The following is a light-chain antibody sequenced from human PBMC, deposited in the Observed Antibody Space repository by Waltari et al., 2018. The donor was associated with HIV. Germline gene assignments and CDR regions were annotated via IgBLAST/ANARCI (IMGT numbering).Light chain of an antibody. CDR3: FSYAGTYIV. J-gene: IGLJ1*01. CDR2: EFN. V-gene: IGLV2-14*01. Sequence: QSALTQPASVSGSRGQSITISCTGTSSDIGAYKHVSWYQHHPAKAPKLMIYEFNSRPSGISSRFSGSKSGNTASLTISGLQAEDAADYYCFSYAGTYIVFGTGTEVTVL. CDR1: SSDIGAYKH.